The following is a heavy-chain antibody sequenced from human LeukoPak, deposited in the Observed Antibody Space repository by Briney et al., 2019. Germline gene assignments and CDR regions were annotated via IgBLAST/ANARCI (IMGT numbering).Heavy chain of an antibody. CDR1: GFTFDDYA. D-gene: IGHD2-2*01. Sequence: HPGGSLRLSCAASGFTFDDYAMHWVRQAPGKGLDWVSLISWDGGSTYYADSVKGRFTISRDNSKNYLYLQMNSLRAEDTALYYCAKDRYCSSTSCIISPYYYYYMDVWGKGTTVTVSS. V-gene: IGHV3-43D*04. CDR2: ISWDGGST. CDR3: AKDRYCSSTSCIISPYYYYYMDV. J-gene: IGHJ6*03.